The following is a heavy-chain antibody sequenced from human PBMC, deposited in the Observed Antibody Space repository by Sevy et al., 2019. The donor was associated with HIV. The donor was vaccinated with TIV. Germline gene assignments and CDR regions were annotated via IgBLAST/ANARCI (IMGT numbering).Heavy chain of an antibody. J-gene: IGHJ4*02. CDR1: RYTLSEFS. Sequence: ASVKVSCKVSRYTLSEFSIHWVRQAPGRGLEWMATFDPEDDETFYAQKFRGRDTMTEDTSTDTAYMELSSLRSEDTAVYYCAITKDYYDSSAYPFDYWGQGTLVTVSS. CDR3: AITKDYYDSSAYPFDY. V-gene: IGHV1-24*01. CDR2: FDPEDDET. D-gene: IGHD3-22*01.